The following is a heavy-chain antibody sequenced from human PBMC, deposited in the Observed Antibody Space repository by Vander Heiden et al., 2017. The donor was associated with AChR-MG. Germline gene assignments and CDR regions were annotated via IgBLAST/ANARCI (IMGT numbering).Heavy chain of an antibody. CDR2: IKQDGSEK. CDR1: GFTFSSYW. V-gene: IGHV3-7*01. J-gene: IGHJ4*02. D-gene: IGHD1-20*01. Sequence: EVQLVESGGGLVQPGGSLRLSCAASGFTFSSYWMSWVRQAPGKGLEWVANIKQDGSEKYYVDSVKGRFTISRDNAKNSLYLQMNSLRAEDTAVYYCARGGNIGIRYFGYWGQGTLVTVSS. CDR3: ARGGNIGIRYFGY.